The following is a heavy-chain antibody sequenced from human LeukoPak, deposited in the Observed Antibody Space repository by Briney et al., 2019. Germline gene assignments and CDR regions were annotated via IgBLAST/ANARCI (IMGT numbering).Heavy chain of an antibody. CDR1: GGSISSYY. Sequence: SETLSLTCTVSGGSISSYYWSWIRQPPGTGLEWIGYIYYSGSTNCNPSLKSRVTISVDTSKTQFSLKLSSVTAADTAVYYCARKYYDFWSGYIDWFDPWGQGTLVTVSS. D-gene: IGHD3-3*01. CDR3: ARKYYDFWSGYIDWFDP. CDR2: IYYSGST. V-gene: IGHV4-59*01. J-gene: IGHJ5*02.